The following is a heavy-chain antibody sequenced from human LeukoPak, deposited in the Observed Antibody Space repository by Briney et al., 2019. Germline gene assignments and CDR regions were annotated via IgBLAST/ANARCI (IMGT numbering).Heavy chain of an antibody. J-gene: IGHJ6*03. CDR3: ARHWDGNSDYYYYMDV. Sequence: PSETLSLTCAVYGGSFSGYYWSWIRQPPGKGLEWIGEINHSGSTNYNPSLKSRVTISVDTSKNQFSLKLSSVTAADTAVYYCARHWDGNSDYYYYMDVWSKGTTVTISS. CDR1: GGSFSGYY. D-gene: IGHD4-23*01. CDR2: INHSGST. V-gene: IGHV4-34*01.